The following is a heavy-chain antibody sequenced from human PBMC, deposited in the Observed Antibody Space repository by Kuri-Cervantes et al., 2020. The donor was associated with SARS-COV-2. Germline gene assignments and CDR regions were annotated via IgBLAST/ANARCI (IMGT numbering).Heavy chain of an antibody. J-gene: IGHJ4*02. Sequence: SVKVSCKTSGGIFSTYGINWVRQAPGQGLGWMGRIIPILDVPIYAQKFQGRITIIADKSTSTVYLELSSLRSDDTAVYYCARNEDVYEHVVSVANWGQGTLVTVSS. V-gene: IGHV1-69*04. CDR3: ARNEDVYEHVVSVAN. D-gene: IGHD2-8*01. CDR1: GGIFSTYG. CDR2: IIPILDVP.